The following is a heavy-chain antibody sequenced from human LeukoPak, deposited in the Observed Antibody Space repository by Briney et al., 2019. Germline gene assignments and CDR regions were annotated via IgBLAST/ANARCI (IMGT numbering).Heavy chain of an antibody. CDR1: GGTFSNSV. CDR3: AREAVVDHFDSSGSYFDY. CDR2: NIPIFGTT. Sequence: GASVKVSCKVFGGTFSNSVIIWVRQAPGQGLEWMGGNIPIFGTTNYAQKFQGRVTITTDESTSTAYMELSSLRSEDTAFYYCAREAVVDHFDSSGSYFDYWGQGTLVTVSS. V-gene: IGHV1-69*05. J-gene: IGHJ4*02. D-gene: IGHD3-22*01.